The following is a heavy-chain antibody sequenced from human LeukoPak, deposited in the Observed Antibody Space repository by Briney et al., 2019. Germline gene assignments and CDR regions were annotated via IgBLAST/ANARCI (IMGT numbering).Heavy chain of an antibody. CDR2: INHSGST. Sequence: PSETLSLTCAAYGGSFSGYYWSWIRQPPGKGLEWIGEINHSGSTNYNPSLKSRVTISVDTSKNQFSLKLRSVTAADTAVYYCARLGISSHYYYYSMDVWGKGTTVTVSS. V-gene: IGHV4-34*01. J-gene: IGHJ6*03. CDR1: GGSFSGYY. CDR3: ARLGISSHYYYYSMDV. D-gene: IGHD2/OR15-2a*01.